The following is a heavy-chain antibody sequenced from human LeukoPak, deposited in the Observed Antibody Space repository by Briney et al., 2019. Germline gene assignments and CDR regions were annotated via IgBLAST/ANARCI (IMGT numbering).Heavy chain of an antibody. J-gene: IGHJ4*02. CDR2: IYYSGST. CDR3: ARARPYSGTYYDY. D-gene: IGHD1-26*01. CDR1: GGSISGYY. Sequence: SETLSLTCTVSGGSISGYYWSWIRQPPGKGLEWIGYIYYSGSTNYNPSLKSRVTISVDTSKNQFSLKLSSVTAADTAVYYCARARPYSGTYYDYWGQGTLVTVSS. V-gene: IGHV4-59*01.